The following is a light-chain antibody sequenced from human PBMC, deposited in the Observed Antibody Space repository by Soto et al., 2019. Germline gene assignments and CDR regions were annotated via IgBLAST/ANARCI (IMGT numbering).Light chain of an antibody. CDR1: ESLVHDDGNTY. CDR2: LGS. V-gene: IGKV2-28*01. J-gene: IGKJ5*01. CDR3: MQALQTPAT. Sequence: DVVMTQSPLSLPVTLGQPASISCRSSESLVHDDGNTYLNWYLQKPGQSPQLLIYLGSNRASGVPDRFSGSGSGTDFTLKISRVEAEDVGVYYCMQALQTPATFGQGTRLEI.